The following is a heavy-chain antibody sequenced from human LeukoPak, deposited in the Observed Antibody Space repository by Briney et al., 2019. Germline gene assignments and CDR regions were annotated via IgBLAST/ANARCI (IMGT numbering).Heavy chain of an antibody. D-gene: IGHD5-12*01. CDR1: GFTFSSYA. V-gene: IGHV3-30*04. Sequence: PGGSLRLSCAASGFTFSSYAMHWVRQAPGKGLEWVAVISYDGSNKYYADSMKGRFTISRDNSKNTLCLQMNSLRAEDTAVYYCAREGDSGHGSPYYYYGMDVWGQGTTVTVSS. CDR2: ISYDGSNK. J-gene: IGHJ6*02. CDR3: AREGDSGHGSPYYYYGMDV.